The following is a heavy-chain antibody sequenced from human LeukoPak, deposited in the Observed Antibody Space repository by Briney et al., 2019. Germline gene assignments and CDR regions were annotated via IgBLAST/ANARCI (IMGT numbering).Heavy chain of an antibody. J-gene: IGHJ3*02. CDR2: ISSSSSYI. Sequence: GGSLRLSCAASGFTFSSYSMNWVRQAPGKGLEWVSSISSSSSYIYYADSVKGRFTISRGNAKNSLYLQMNSLRAEDTAVYYCARLGYSYGYGAFDIWGQGTMVTVSS. CDR3: ARLGYSYGYGAFDI. D-gene: IGHD5-18*01. V-gene: IGHV3-21*01. CDR1: GFTFSSYS.